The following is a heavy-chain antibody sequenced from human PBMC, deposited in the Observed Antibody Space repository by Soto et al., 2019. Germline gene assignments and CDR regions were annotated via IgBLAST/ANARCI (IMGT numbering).Heavy chain of an antibody. Sequence: SETLSLTCTVSGGSVSTYYWNWIRQTPGKGLEWIGYIYRTGSTNYNPSLKSRVTISIDTSKNQFSLRLSSVTAADTAVYYCARGGDCGGDCFYFDYWGQGTLVTVSS. D-gene: IGHD2-21*02. CDR1: GGSVSTYY. V-gene: IGHV4-59*02. CDR3: ARGGDCGGDCFYFDY. CDR2: IYRTGST. J-gene: IGHJ4*02.